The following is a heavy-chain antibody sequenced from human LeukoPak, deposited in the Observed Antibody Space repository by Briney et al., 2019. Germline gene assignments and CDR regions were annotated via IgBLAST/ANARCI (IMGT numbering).Heavy chain of an antibody. D-gene: IGHD3-10*01. Sequence: SGTLSLTCTVSGGSISSSSYYWGWIRQPPGKGLEWIGSIYYSGSTYYNPSLKSRVTISVDTSKNQFSLKLSSVTAADTAVYYCARHIYYRQGTYYFDYWGQGTLVTVSS. CDR1: GGSISSSSYY. CDR2: IYYSGST. J-gene: IGHJ4*02. CDR3: ARHIYYRQGTYYFDY. V-gene: IGHV4-39*01.